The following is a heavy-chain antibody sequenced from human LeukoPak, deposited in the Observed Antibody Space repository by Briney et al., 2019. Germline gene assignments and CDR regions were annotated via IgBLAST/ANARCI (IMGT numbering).Heavy chain of an antibody. V-gene: IGHV3-33*01. CDR2: IWYDGSNK. CDR3: ARGIAVAGTFWFDQ. CDR1: EFTFSNYD. Sequence: GRSLRLSCAASEFTFSNYDMHWVRQAPGKGLEWVAVIWYDGSNKYYADSVKGRFTISRDNSKNTLYLQMNSLRAEDTAVYYCARGIAVAGTFWFDQWGQGTLVTVSS. J-gene: IGHJ5*02. D-gene: IGHD6-19*01.